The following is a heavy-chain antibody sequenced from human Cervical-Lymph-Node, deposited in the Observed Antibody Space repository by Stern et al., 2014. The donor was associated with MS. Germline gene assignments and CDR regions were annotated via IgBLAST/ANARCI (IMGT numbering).Heavy chain of an antibody. D-gene: IGHD6-13*01. J-gene: IGHJ5*02. Sequence: QLQLQESGPGLVKPSETLSLTCSVSGYSISSGYYWGWIRQPPGKGLEWIGNFYHSGSTHYNPSLKSRVTISVDTSKNQFSLKLSSVTAADTAVYYCAREEQQLIHGNWFDPWGQGTLVTVSS. V-gene: IGHV4-38-2*02. CDR3: AREEQQLIHGNWFDP. CDR1: GYSISSGYY. CDR2: FYHSGST.